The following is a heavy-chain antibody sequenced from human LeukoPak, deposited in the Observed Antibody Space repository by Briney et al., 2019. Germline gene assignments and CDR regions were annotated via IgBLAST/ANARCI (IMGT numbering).Heavy chain of an antibody. J-gene: IGHJ4*02. CDR1: GYSFTSYY. CDR2: INPSGGGT. Sequence: GASVKVSCKASGYSFTSYYMHWMRQAPGQGLEWMGIINPSGGGTNYAQKFQGRVTMTRDTSISTAYMELSRLRSDDTAVYYCARDRGSVVIASFDYWGQGTLVTVSS. V-gene: IGHV1-2*02. D-gene: IGHD3-22*01. CDR3: ARDRGSVVIASFDY.